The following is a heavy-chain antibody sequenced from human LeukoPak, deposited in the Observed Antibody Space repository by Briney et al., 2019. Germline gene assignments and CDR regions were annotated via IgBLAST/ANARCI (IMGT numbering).Heavy chain of an antibody. Sequence: ASVNVSFKSSVYTLTCYYLHWVRQAPGQGLEWMGWINPNTGATHSAQKFQGRITMTRDTSISTAYMDLSRLRSDDTAVYYCARDRVGSGWPRPYYFEVWGQGTLVTVSS. J-gene: IGHJ4*02. V-gene: IGHV1-2*02. CDR2: INPNTGAT. CDR3: ARDRVGSGWPRPYYFEV. D-gene: IGHD6-19*01. CDR1: VYTLTCYY.